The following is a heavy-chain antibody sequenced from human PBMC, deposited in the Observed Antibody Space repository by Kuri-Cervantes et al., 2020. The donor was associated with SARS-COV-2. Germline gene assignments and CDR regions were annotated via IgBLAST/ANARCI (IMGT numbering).Heavy chain of an antibody. CDR2: VYYTGST. V-gene: IGHV4-59*08. D-gene: IGHD3-22*01. CDR1: GGSITSSY. CDR3: ARHVVNYYDSSGYSWFDP. J-gene: IGHJ5*02. Sequence: SETLSLTCSVSGGSITSSYWSWLRQPPGKELEWIGYVYYTGSTNYNPSLKSRVSITIDTSKNQFSLKLSSVTAADTAVYYCARHVVNYYDSSGYSWFDPWGQGTLVTVSS.